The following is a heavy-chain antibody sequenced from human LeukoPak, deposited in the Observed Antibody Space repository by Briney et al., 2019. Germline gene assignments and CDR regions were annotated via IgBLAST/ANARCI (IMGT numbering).Heavy chain of an antibody. Sequence: SETLSLTCTVSGGSISSGDYYWSWICKTPGKGLEWIGYIYYSGSTYYNPSLKSRVTISVDTSKNQFSLKLSSVTAADTAVYYCARAVVPAATELGDWFDPWGQGTMVTVSS. V-gene: IGHV4-30-4*01. CDR3: ARAVVPAATELGDWFDP. CDR1: GGSISSGDYY. J-gene: IGHJ5*02. CDR2: IYYSGST. D-gene: IGHD2-2*01.